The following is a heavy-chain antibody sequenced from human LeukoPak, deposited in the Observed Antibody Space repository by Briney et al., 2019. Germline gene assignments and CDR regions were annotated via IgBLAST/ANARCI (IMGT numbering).Heavy chain of an antibody. V-gene: IGHV4-34*01. CDR2: INHSGST. CDR1: GGSFSGYY. D-gene: IGHD2-8*02. CDR3: ARATPTGGNGYFDY. Sequence: SETLSLTCAVYGGSFSGYYWSWIRQPPGKGLEWIGEINHSGSTNYNPSLKSRVTMPVDTSKNQFSLKLSSVTAADTAVYYCARATPTGGNGYFDYWGQGTLVTVSS. J-gene: IGHJ4*02.